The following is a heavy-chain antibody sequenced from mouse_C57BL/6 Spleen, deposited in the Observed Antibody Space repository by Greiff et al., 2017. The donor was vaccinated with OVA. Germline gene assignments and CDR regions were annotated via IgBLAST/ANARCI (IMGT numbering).Heavy chain of an antibody. Sequence: QVQLQQPGAELVKPGASVKLSCKASGYTFTSYWMHWVKQRPGQGLEWIGMIHPNSGSTNYNEKFKSKATLTVDKSSSTAYMQLSSLTSEDSAVYEFARTGLSGHYGGDYWGQGTTLTVSS. V-gene: IGHV1-64*01. D-gene: IGHD1-1*02. CDR3: ARTGLSGHYGGDY. CDR2: IHPNSGST. CDR1: GYTFTSYW. J-gene: IGHJ2*01.